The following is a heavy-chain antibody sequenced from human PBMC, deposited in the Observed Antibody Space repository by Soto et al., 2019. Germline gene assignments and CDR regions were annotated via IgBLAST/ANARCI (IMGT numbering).Heavy chain of an antibody. CDR2: ISVYNGNT. V-gene: IGHV1-18*04. CDR1: GYTFDTFG. J-gene: IGHJ3*01. D-gene: IGHD2-15*01. Sequence: QEQLVQSGPEVKKPGASVRLSCKASGYTFDTFGIAWVRQGPGQGLEWMGGISVYNGNTHYAQNLQDRVTMTTDTSANTAFMQLRSLTSADSAIYYCAKTRRLMVVVTTPKDAFDLWGQGTVVTVSS. CDR3: AKTRRLMVVVTTPKDAFDL.